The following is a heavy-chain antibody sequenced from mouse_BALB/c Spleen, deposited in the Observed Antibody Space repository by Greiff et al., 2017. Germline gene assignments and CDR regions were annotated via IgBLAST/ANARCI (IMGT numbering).Heavy chain of an antibody. CDR1: GFTFSNYW. V-gene: IGHV6-6*02. J-gene: IGHJ4*01. D-gene: IGHD1-1*01. Sequence: EVKLVESGGGLVQPGGSMKLSCVASGFTFSNYWMNWVRQSPEKGLEWVAEIRLKSNNYATHYAESVKGRFTISRDDSKSSVYLQMNNLRAEDTGIYYCTRFSYYCGSSYYAMGYWGQGTSVTVSS. CDR3: TRFSYYCGSSYYAMGY. CDR2: IRLKSNNYAT.